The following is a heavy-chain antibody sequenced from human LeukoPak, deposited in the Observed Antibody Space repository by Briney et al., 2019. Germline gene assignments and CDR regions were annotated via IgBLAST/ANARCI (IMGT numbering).Heavy chain of an antibody. V-gene: IGHV1-18*01. J-gene: IGHJ5*02. Sequence: GASVKVSCKASGYTFTSYGISWVRQAPGQGLEWMGWISAYNGNTNYAQKLQGRVTMTTDTSTSTAYMELRSLRSDDTAVYYCASVMARYSSGWYWFDPWGQGTLVTVSS. D-gene: IGHD6-19*01. CDR1: GYTFTSYG. CDR2: ISAYNGNT. CDR3: ASVMARYSSGWYWFDP.